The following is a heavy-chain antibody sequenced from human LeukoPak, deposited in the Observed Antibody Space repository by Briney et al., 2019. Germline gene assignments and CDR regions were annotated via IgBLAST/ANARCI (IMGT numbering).Heavy chain of an antibody. V-gene: IGHV3-7*01. Sequence: GGSLRLSCAASEFTFSSYWMTWVRQAPGKGLEWVANIKQDGSEKYYVDSVKGRFTISRDNAKNSPYLQMNSLRAEDTAVYYCARCAGVVAPYYYYYGMDVWGQGTAVTVSS. J-gene: IGHJ6*02. D-gene: IGHD3-3*01. CDR1: EFTFSSYW. CDR3: ARCAGVVAPYYYYYGMDV. CDR2: IKQDGSEK.